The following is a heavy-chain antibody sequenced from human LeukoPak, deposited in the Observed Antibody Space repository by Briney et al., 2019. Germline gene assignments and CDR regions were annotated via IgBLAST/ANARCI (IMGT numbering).Heavy chain of an antibody. CDR3: ARGPWIQLWSPIDY. V-gene: IGHV3-64*01. CDR1: GFTFSSYA. Sequence: GGPLRLSCAASGFTFSSYAMHWVRQAPGKGLEYVSGISSNGGSTYYANSVKGRFTISRDNSKNTLYLQMGSLRPEDMAVYYCARGPWIQLWSPIDYWGQGTLVTVSS. CDR2: ISSNGGST. J-gene: IGHJ4*02. D-gene: IGHD5-18*01.